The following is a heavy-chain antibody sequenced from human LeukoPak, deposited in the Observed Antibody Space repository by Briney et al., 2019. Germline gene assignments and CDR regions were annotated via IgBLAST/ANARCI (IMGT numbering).Heavy chain of an antibody. Sequence: GSSVKVSCKASGGTFSSYAISWVRQAPGQGLEWMGGIIPIFGTANYAQKFQGRVTITADESTSTAYMELRSLRSDDTAVYYCARSRCSSTSCYGDLDYWGQGTLVTVSS. CDR3: ARSRCSSTSCYGDLDY. J-gene: IGHJ4*02. D-gene: IGHD2-2*01. V-gene: IGHV1-69*01. CDR2: IIPIFGTA. CDR1: GGTFSSYA.